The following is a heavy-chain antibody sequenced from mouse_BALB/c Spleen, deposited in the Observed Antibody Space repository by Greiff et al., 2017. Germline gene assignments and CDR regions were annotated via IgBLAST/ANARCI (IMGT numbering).Heavy chain of an antibody. CDR3: ARLDYHYYGSSYGYFDY. Sequence: ESGPGLVKPSQSLSLTCSVTGYSITSGYYWTWIRQFPGNKLEWMGYISYDGSNNYNPSLKNRISITRDTSKNQFFLKLNSVTTEDTATYYCARLDYHYYGSSYGYFDYWGQGTTLTVSS. CDR2: ISYDGSN. V-gene: IGHV3-6*02. CDR1: GYSITSGYY. J-gene: IGHJ2*01. D-gene: IGHD1-1*01.